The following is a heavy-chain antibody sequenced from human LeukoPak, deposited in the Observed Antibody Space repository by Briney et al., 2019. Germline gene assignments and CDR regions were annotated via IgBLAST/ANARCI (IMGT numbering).Heavy chain of an antibody. CDR3: ATDVAVAGTGAFDI. D-gene: IGHD6-19*01. CDR1: GGSISSGDYY. Sequence: KPSQTLSLTCTVSGGSISSGDYYWSWIRQPPGKGLEWIGYIYYTGTTYYSPSLKSRVTISVDTSKNQFSLKLSSVTAADTAVYYCATDVAVAGTGAFDIWGQGTMVTVS. V-gene: IGHV4-30-4*08. J-gene: IGHJ3*02. CDR2: IYYTGTT.